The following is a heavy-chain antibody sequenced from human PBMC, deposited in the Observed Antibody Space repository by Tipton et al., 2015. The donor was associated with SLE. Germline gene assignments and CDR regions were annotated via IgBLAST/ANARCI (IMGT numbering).Heavy chain of an antibody. CDR3: ARYDYDSTGSNAFEI. V-gene: IGHV4-4*01. CDR1: GGYVSSNNW. CDR2: IYYGGST. D-gene: IGHD3-22*01. Sequence: TLSLTCAVSGGYVSSNNWWTWVRQPPEKGLEWIGYIYYGGSTSYSPSLKSRATISIDTSMTQFSLRLTSVTAADTAVYFCARYDYDSTGSNAFEIWGQGTLVTVS. J-gene: IGHJ3*02.